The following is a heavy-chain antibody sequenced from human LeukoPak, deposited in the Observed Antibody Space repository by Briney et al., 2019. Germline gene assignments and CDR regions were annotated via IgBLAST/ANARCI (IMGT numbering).Heavy chain of an antibody. J-gene: IGHJ6*03. CDR1: GLTFGDHY. CDR2: ISNSGTVK. V-gene: IGHV3-11*03. Sequence: GGSLRLSCVVYGLTFGDHYVSWIRQAPGKGLDWIAYISNSGTVKNYADSVRGRFTISRDNSKNTLYLQMNSLTAEDTAVYYCAKFDGVQLWLPSYYYYMDVWGKGTTVTVSS. D-gene: IGHD5-18*01. CDR3: AKFDGVQLWLPSYYYYMDV.